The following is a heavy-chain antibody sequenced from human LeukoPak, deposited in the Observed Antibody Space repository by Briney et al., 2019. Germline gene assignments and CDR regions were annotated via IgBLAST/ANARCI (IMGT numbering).Heavy chain of an antibody. V-gene: IGHV3-7*03. CDR3: ARDYRSSWYV. J-gene: IGHJ4*02. Sequence: PGGSLRLSCAASGFVFTNYWMSGIRQAPGKGLEWVANINQDGSEKHYVDSMKGRFTVSRDNARNSLFLQMNSLRAEDTSVYYCARDYRSSWYVRGQGTLVTVSS. CDR1: GFVFTNYW. D-gene: IGHD6-13*01. CDR2: INQDGSEK.